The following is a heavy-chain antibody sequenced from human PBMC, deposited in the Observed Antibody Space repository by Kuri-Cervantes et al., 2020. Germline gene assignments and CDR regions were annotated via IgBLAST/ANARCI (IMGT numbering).Heavy chain of an antibody. CDR2: INCSGTTI. Sequence: GGSLRLSCAASGFSFSNHYLYWIRQAPGKGLAWISEINCSGTTILYADSVKGRFTISRDNARNSLRAEDMAVYYCATNPYYDFWSCDLDSYYYYYYMDVWGKGTTVTVSS. D-gene: IGHD3-3*01. CDR3: ATNPYYDFWSCDLDSYYYYYYMDV. CDR1: GFSFSNHY. V-gene: IGHV3-11*01. J-gene: IGHJ6*03.